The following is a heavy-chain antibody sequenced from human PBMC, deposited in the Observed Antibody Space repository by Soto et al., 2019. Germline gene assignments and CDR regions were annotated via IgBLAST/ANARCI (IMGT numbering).Heavy chain of an antibody. J-gene: IGHJ4*02. V-gene: IGHV3-30-3*01. CDR3: ARDPSKEAVAGNFDY. Sequence: QVQLVESGGGVGQPGRSLRLSCAASGFTFSSYAMHWVRQAPGKGLEWVAVISYDGSNKYYADSVKGRFTISRDNSKNTLYLQMNSLRAEDTAVYYCARDPSKEAVAGNFDYWGQGTLVTVSS. CDR1: GFTFSSYA. CDR2: ISYDGSNK. D-gene: IGHD6-19*01.